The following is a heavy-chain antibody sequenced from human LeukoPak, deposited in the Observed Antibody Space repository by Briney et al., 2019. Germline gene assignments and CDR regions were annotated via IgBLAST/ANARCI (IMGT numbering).Heavy chain of an antibody. Sequence: KPGGSLRLSCAASGFTFSSYSMNWVRQAPGKGLEWVSSISSNSSYIYYADSVKGRFTISRDNAKNSLYLQMNSLRAEETAVYYCAGGGRGTTAFDIWGQGTMVTVSS. J-gene: IGHJ3*02. CDR1: GFTFSSYS. CDR3: AGGGRGTTAFDI. D-gene: IGHD4-17*01. CDR2: ISSNSSYI. V-gene: IGHV3-21*01.